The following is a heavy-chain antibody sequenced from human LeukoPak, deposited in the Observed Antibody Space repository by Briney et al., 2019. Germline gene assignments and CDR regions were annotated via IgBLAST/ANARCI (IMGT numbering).Heavy chain of an antibody. V-gene: IGHV3-21*04. D-gene: IGHD2-15*01. Sequence: GGSLRLSCAASGFTFSSYSMNWVRQAPGKGLEWVSSISSSSSYTYYADSVKGRFTISRDNAKNSLYLQMNSLRAEDTAVYYCARQCGSCRSDSWGQGTLVTVSS. J-gene: IGHJ4*02. CDR1: GFTFSSYS. CDR3: ARQCGSCRSDS. CDR2: ISSSSSYT.